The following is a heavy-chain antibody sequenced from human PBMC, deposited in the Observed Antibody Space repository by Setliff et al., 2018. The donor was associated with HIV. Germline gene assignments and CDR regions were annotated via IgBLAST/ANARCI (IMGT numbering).Heavy chain of an antibody. CDR1: GGSISSHY. CDR3: AREGSERFFDL. Sequence: SETLSLTCTVSGGSISSHYWNWIRQPPGKGLEWIGSIYFSGSTNYNPSLKSRVTLSIHKSEDQFSLKLTSVTVADTAVYYCAREGSERFFDLWGRGTLVTVSS. V-gene: IGHV4-59*11. CDR2: IYFSGST. J-gene: IGHJ2*01.